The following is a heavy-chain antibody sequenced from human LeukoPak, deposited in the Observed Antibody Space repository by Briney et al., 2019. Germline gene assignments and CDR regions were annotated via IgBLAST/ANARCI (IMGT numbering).Heavy chain of an antibody. D-gene: IGHD6-13*01. CDR2: VGSSGNNI. CDR1: GFNFSSYS. V-gene: IGHV3-48*02. Sequence: GGSLRLSCAASGFNFSSYSMKWVRQAPGKGLEWVSYVGSSGNNIFYADSVKGRFTISRDNAKNSLYLQMNTLRDEDTAVYYCARDRAADLAAAGSGFFDCWGQGALVTVSS. CDR3: ARDRAADLAAAGSGFFDC. J-gene: IGHJ4*02.